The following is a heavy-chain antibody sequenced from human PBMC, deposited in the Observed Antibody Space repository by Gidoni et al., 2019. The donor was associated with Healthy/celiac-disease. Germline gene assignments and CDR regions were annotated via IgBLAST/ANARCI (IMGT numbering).Heavy chain of an antibody. V-gene: IGHV2-5*01. Sequence: QITLKASGPTQLQPTHTLTLTCTLSGLPLSTSGVGVVWIRQPPGKALEWLALIYWNDDKRYSPSLKGRLTIPNDSSKNLVILTMTNMDPVDTATYYCAHSVAAAGSRSSKFDYWGQVTLVTVSS. CDR2: IYWNDDK. CDR1: GLPLSTSGVG. J-gene: IGHJ4*02. CDR3: AHSVAAAGSRSSKFDY. D-gene: IGHD6-13*01.